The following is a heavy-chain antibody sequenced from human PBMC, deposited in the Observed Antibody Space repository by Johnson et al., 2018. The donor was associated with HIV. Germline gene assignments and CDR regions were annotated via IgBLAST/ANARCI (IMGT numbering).Heavy chain of an antibody. CDR2: ISWDGGST. CDR1: GFTFGSYA. D-gene: IGHD3-16*01. V-gene: IGHV3-23*04. Sequence: EVQLVESGGGLVQPGRSLRLSCAASGFTFGSYAMHWVRQAPGKGLEWVSLISWDGGSTYYADSVKGRFTISRDNSKNTLHLQMNSLRAEDTAVYYCAKGGGQGDRRVDAFDIWGQGTKVTVSS. J-gene: IGHJ3*02. CDR3: AKGGGQGDRRVDAFDI.